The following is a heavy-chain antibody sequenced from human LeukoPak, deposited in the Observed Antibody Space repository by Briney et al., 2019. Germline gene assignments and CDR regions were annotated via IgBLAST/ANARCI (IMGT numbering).Heavy chain of an antibody. CDR2: ISGSGDSA. V-gene: IGHV3-23*01. Sequence: GGSLRLSCAASGFTFSSYAMAWVRQAPGKGLEWVSIISGSGDSAYSADSMKGRFTISRDNSKNTLYLQMDTLRAEDTAVYYCAKALGANCGTGCSSRYFDCWGQGSLVTVSS. CDR3: AKALGANCGTGCSSRYFDC. CDR1: GFTFSSYA. D-gene: IGHD2-21*02. J-gene: IGHJ4*02.